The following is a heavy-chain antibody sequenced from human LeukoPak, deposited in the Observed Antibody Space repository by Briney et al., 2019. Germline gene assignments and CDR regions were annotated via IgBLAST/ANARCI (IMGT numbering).Heavy chain of an antibody. V-gene: IGHV3-23*01. D-gene: IGHD3-22*01. Sequence: GGSLRLSCAASGFTFSSYAMSWVRQAPGKGLEWVSAISGSGGSTYYADSVKGRFTISRDNSKNTLYLQMNSLRAEDTAVYYCAKNRGYDSSGYYLGYWGQGTLVTVSS. CDR3: AKNRGYDSSGYYLGY. CDR1: GFTFSSYA. J-gene: IGHJ4*02. CDR2: ISGSGGST.